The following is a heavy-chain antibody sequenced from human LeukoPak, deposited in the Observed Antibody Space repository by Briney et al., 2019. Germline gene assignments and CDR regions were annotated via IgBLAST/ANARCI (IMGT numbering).Heavy chain of an antibody. D-gene: IGHD6-13*01. CDR3: ARDLEAANTYYFDY. CDR1: GYTFTDYY. Sequence: ASVKVSCKASGYTFTDYYIHWVRQAPGQGLEWMGWINPNSGGTNHAQKFQGRVTMTKDTSISTAYMELSRLRSDDTAVYYCARDLEAANTYYFDYWGQGTMVTVSS. CDR2: INPNSGGT. V-gene: IGHV1-2*02. J-gene: IGHJ4*02.